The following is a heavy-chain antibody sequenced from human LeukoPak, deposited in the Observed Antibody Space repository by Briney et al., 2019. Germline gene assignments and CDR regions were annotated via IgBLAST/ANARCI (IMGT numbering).Heavy chain of an antibody. CDR2: IYYSGST. V-gene: IGHV4-59*01. Sequence: SETLSLTCTVSGGSISSYYWSWIRQPPGKGLEWIGYIYYSGSTNYNPSLKSRVTISVDTSKNQFSLKLSSVTAADTAVYYCARGDVTAIVEGAFDIWGQGTMVTVSS. D-gene: IGHD2-21*02. J-gene: IGHJ3*02. CDR1: GGSISSYY. CDR3: ARGDVTAIVEGAFDI.